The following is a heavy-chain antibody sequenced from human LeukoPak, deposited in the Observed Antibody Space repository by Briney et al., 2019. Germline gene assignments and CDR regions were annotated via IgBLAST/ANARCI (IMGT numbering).Heavy chain of an antibody. J-gene: IGHJ4*02. Sequence: PGGSLRLSCAASGFTFSSYSMNWVRQAPGKGLEWVSSISSSSSYIYYAYSVKGRFTISRDNAKNSLYLQMDSLRAEDTAVYYCARGPNYGFTHLDYWGQGTLVTVSS. CDR1: GFTFSSYS. CDR2: ISSSSSYI. D-gene: IGHD3-3*01. CDR3: ARGPNYGFTHLDY. V-gene: IGHV3-21*01.